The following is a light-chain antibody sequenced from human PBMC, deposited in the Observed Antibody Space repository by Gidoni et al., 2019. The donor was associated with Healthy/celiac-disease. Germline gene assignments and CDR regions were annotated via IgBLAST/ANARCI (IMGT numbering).Light chain of an antibody. CDR2: GAS. J-gene: IGKJ3*01. CDR3: QQYDSSRLFT. CDR1: QSVSSSY. Sequence: EIVLTQSPGTLSLSPGERATLSCRASQSVSSSYLAWYQQKPGQAPRLLIYGASSRATGIPDRFSGSGSGTDFTLTISRLEPEDFALYYCQQYDSSRLFTFGPGTKVDIK. V-gene: IGKV3-20*01.